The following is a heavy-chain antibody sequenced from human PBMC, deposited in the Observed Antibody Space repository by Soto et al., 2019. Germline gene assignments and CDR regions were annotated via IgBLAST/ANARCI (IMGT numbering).Heavy chain of an antibody. D-gene: IGHD6-13*01. CDR3: ARDSRRYSSSWSTYYYYGMDV. CDR2: TYYRSKWYN. V-gene: IGHV6-1*01. CDR1: GASVSSNSAA. Sequence: SQTLALTCSISGASVSSNSAAWNWIRQSPSRGLEWLGRTYYRSKWYNDYAVSVKSRITINPDTSKNQFSLQLNSVTPEDTAVYYCARDSRRYSSSWSTYYYYGMDVWGQGTTVTVSS. J-gene: IGHJ6*02.